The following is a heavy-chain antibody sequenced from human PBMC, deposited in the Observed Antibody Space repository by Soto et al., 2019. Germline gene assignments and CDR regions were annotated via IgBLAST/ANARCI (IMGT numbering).Heavy chain of an antibody. CDR3: ARDYEGIGGGGSDPYGLDV. V-gene: IGHV1-3*01. CDR2: INAGNGKT. J-gene: IGHJ6*02. Sequence: ASVKVSCKASGYIFTRYTMHWVRQAPGQRLEWMGWINAGNGKTKYSQKFQGSVTITRDTSASTVYMELSVLRSEDTAVYYCARDYEGIGGGGSDPYGLDVWGQGTTVTVPS. CDR1: GYIFTRYT. D-gene: IGHD2-15*01.